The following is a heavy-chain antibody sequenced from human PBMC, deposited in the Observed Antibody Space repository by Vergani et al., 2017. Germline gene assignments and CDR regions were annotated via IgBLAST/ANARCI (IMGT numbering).Heavy chain of an antibody. D-gene: IGHD2-2*03. Sequence: EVQLLESGGNLVQPGGSLRLSCAASGFTFTNFAMPWVRQAPGEGLEWVSGISGSGGFTYYADSMKGRFTISRDNSKNTTFLQMNNLRAEDTAVYYCAKEGGYCGSASCPRTIVYWGQGTLVTVSS. CDR2: ISGSGGFT. J-gene: IGHJ4*02. CDR1: GFTFTNFA. V-gene: IGHV3-23*01. CDR3: AKEGGYCGSASCPRTIVY.